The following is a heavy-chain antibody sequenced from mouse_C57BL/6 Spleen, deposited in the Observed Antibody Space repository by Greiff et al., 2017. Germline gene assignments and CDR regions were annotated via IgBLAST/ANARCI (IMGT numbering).Heavy chain of an antibody. Sequence: VQLLESGAELVKPGASVKISCKASGFTFSSYWMNWVKQRPGKGLEWIGQIYPGDGDTNYNGKFKGKATLTADKSSSTAYLQLSSLTSEDSAVYCCARFDYGTPWYAMDYWGQGTSVTVSS. J-gene: IGHJ4*01. CDR3: ARFDYGTPWYAMDY. D-gene: IGHD2-1*01. CDR2: IYPGDGDT. CDR1: GFTFSSYW. V-gene: IGHV1-80*01.